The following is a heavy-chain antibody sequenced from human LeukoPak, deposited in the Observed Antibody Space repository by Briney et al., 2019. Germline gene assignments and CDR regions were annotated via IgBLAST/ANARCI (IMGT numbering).Heavy chain of an antibody. D-gene: IGHD3-22*01. V-gene: IGHV3-48*01. J-gene: IGHJ4*02. CDR1: GFTFSSYA. Sequence: GGSLRLSCAASGFTFSSYAMSWVRQAPGKGLEWVSYISSSSSTIYYADPVKGRFTISRDNAKNSLYLQMNSLRAEDTAVYYCARDLTYYYDSSGYYVESGYWGQGTLVTVSS. CDR2: ISSSSSTI. CDR3: ARDLTYYYDSSGYYVESGY.